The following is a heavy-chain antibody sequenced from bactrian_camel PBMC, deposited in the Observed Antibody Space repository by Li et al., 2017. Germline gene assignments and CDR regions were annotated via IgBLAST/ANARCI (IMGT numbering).Heavy chain of an antibody. CDR1: GFTFSTYA. CDR2: INPGGDTT. Sequence: VQLVESGGGLVYAGGSLRLSCAAAGFTFSTYAIRWVRQAPGRGLEWVSGINPGGDTTYYIDSVKGRFTIPRDDARNTLYLQLNSLRTEDTAIYYCAKQYYSGDYYYTEPYRYWGQGTQVTVS. CDR3: AKQYYSGDYYYTEPYRY. D-gene: IGHD2*01. V-gene: IGHV3S31*01. J-gene: IGHJ4*01.